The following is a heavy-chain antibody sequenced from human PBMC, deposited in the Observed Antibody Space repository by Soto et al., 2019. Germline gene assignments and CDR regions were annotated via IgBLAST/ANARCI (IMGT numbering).Heavy chain of an antibody. CDR1: GYTFTSYD. Sequence: QVQLVQSGAEVKKPGASVKVSCKASGYTFTSYDINWVRQAPGQGLEGMGWMNPNSGNTGYAQKFRGRVTMTRNTSISTAYMELSGLRAEDTAVYYCARGPGYIAEGGSGWGQGTLVTVSS. CDR3: ARGPGYIAEGGSG. J-gene: IGHJ4*02. CDR2: MNPNSGNT. V-gene: IGHV1-8*01. D-gene: IGHD6-13*01.